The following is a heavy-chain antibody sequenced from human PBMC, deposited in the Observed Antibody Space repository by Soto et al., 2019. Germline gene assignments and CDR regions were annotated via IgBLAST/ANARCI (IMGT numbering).Heavy chain of an antibody. Sequence: PEGSLRLSRAASGFTFSDYYMSCTRQAPGKGLEWVSYISSSSSYTNYADSVKGQFTDSRDNAKNSLYLQMNSLRAEDTAVYYCEREFQQLVRAGWFDPWGQGTLVTVSS. V-gene: IGHV3-11*06. D-gene: IGHD6-6*01. J-gene: IGHJ5*02. CDR2: ISSSSSYT. CDR3: EREFQQLVRAGWFDP. CDR1: GFTFSDYY.